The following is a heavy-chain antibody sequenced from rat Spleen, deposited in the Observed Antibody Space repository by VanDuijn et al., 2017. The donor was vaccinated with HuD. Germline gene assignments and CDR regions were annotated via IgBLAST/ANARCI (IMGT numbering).Heavy chain of an antibody. CDR2: ISPDGRNT. CDR3: ARRGNSVFWNFDF. CDR1: GFTFSNYG. V-gene: IGHV5-29*01. J-gene: IGHJ1*01. Sequence: EVQLVESGGGLVQPGRSLKLSCAASGFTFSNYGMAWVRQAPTKGLEWVASISPDGRNTYYPDTVKGRFSISRDDAKSTLYLQMDSLRSEDTATYYCARRGNSVFWNFDFWGPGTMVSVSS. D-gene: IGHD4-4*01.